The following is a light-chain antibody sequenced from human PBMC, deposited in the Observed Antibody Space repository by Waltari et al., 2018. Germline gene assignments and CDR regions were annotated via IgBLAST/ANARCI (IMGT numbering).Light chain of an antibody. J-gene: IGKJ5*01. CDR3: QQRSNWPPIT. Sequence: RASRSVSGSVAWYQQNTGQAPRFLIYDASNSATGIPARFRGSGSGTDFTLTISSLEPEDFAVYYCQQRSNWPPITFGQGTRLEIK. CDR1: RSVSGS. V-gene: IGKV3-11*01. CDR2: DAS.